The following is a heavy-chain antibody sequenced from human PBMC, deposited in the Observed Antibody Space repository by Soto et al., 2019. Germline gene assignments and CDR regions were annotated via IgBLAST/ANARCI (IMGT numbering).Heavy chain of an antibody. J-gene: IGHJ5*02. V-gene: IGHV4-39*02. CDR2: IYYSGST. Sequence: SETLSLTCTVSGGSISSSSYYWGWIRQPPGKGLGWIGSIYYSGSTYYNPSLKSRVTISVDTSKNQFSLKLSSVTAADTAVYYCARDHDYYGSGSPENWFDPRRQGTRVTVAS. CDR3: ARDHDYYGSGSPENWFDP. CDR1: GGSISSSSYY. D-gene: IGHD3-10*01.